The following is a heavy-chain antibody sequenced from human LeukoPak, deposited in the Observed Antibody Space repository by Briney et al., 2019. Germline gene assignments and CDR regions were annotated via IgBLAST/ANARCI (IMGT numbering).Heavy chain of an antibody. D-gene: IGHD1-26*01. V-gene: IGHV3-66*02. CDR3: ARDHSGGATYYFDY. CDR2: IYSGGST. Sequence: GGSLRLSCAASGFTVSSNYMSWVRQAPGKGLEWVSVIYSGGSTYYADSVKGRFTISRDNSKNTLCLQMNSLRAEDTAVYYCARDHSGGATYYFDYWGQGTLVTVSS. CDR1: GFTVSSNY. J-gene: IGHJ4*02.